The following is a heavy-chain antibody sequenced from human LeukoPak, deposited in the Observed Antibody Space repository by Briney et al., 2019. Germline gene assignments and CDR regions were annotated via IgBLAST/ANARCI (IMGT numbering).Heavy chain of an antibody. Sequence: PGGSLRLSCAASGFTFDDYGMSWVRQAPGKGLEWVSGINWNGGSTGYADSVKGRFTISRDNAKNSLYLQMNSLRAEDTALYYCARDSRGYSYGPLYFDYWGQGTLVTVSS. D-gene: IGHD5-18*01. CDR2: INWNGGST. J-gene: IGHJ4*02. V-gene: IGHV3-20*04. CDR1: GFTFDDYG. CDR3: ARDSRGYSYGPLYFDY.